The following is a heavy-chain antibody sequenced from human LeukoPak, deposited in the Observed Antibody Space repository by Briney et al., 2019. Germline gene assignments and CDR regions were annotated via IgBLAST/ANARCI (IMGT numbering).Heavy chain of an antibody. V-gene: IGHV3-21*01. D-gene: IGHD2-15*01. CDR3: ASVSACSSSDSCYSGY. CDR1: GFSFSSYS. J-gene: IGHJ4*02. CDR2: ISSGGRYI. Sequence: GGSLRLSCTGSGFSFSSYSMNWVRQTPGKGLEWVSFISSGGRYIYYADSVKGRFTVSRDNAKNSLYLQMNSLRAEDTAVYYCASVSACSSSDSCYSGYWGQGTLVTVSS.